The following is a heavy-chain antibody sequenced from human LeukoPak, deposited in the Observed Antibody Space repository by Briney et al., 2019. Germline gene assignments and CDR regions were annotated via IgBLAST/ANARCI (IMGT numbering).Heavy chain of an antibody. V-gene: IGHV3-74*01. J-gene: IGHJ4*02. CDR3: TRDLGD. Sequence: GGSLRLSCAASGFTFSTNWMYWVRQAPGKGLVWVSRINSDGRDISYADFVKGRFTISRDNAQNTLYLQMNSLRAEDTAVYYCTRDLGDWGQGTLVTVSS. CDR2: INSDGRDI. CDR1: GFTFSTNW.